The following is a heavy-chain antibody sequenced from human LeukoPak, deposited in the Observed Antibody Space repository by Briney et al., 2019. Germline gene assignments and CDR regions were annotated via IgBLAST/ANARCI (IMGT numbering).Heavy chain of an antibody. CDR3: ARGGYSGYETYWFDP. V-gene: IGHV1-8*01. Sequence: ASVKVSCKASGYTFTSYDINWVRQATGQGLEWMGWMNPKSGNTVYAQKFQGRVTMTRNTSITAAYMELSGLRSEDTAVYYCARGGYSGYETYWFDPWGQGSLVTVSS. J-gene: IGHJ5*02. D-gene: IGHD5-12*01. CDR1: GYTFTSYD. CDR2: MNPKSGNT.